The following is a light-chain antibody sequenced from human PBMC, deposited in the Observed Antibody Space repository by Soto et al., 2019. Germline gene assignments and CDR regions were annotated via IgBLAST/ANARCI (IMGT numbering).Light chain of an antibody. Sequence: QSVLTQPRSVSGSPGQSVTISCTGTSSDVGGYNYVSWYQQHPGKAPKLMIYDVNKRPSGVPDRCSGSNSGNTASLTISGLQAEDEAAYYCCSYAGSYTWVFGGGTKLTVL. V-gene: IGLV2-11*01. CDR2: DVN. J-gene: IGLJ3*02. CDR1: SSDVGGYNY. CDR3: CSYAGSYTWV.